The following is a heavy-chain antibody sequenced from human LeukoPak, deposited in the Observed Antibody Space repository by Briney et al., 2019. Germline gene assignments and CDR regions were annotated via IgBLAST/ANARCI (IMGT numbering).Heavy chain of an antibody. V-gene: IGHV3-64D*06. CDR1: GFTFSSYA. CDR2: ISSNGGSR. Sequence: PGGSLRLSCSASGFTFSSYAMHWVRQAPGKGLEYVSAISSNGGSRYYADSVKGRFTISRDNSKNTLYLQMGSLRAEDMAVYYCARYGSGSYYHYWGQGTLVTVSS. D-gene: IGHD3-10*01. CDR3: ARYGSGSYYHY. J-gene: IGHJ4*02.